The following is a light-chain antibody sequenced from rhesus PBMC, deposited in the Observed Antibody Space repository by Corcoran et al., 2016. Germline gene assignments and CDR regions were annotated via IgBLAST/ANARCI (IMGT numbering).Light chain of an antibody. CDR2: KAS. V-gene: IGKV1-74*01. CDR3: QHSYGTPFT. J-gene: IGKJ3*01. CDR1: ENVNDY. Sequence: DIQMTQSPSSLSASVGDRVTITCRASENVNDYLHWYQQKPWKAPKVLIYKASTLQSELPSRFSGSGSGTDFTLTSTSLQPEDFATYYCQHSYGTPFTFGPGTKLDIK.